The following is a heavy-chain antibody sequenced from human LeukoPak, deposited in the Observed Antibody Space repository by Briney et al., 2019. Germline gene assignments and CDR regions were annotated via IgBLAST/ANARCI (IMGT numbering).Heavy chain of an antibody. CDR1: GFTFSSYS. V-gene: IGHV3-21*01. CDR3: ACTMVRGVIYYYMDV. CDR2: ISSSSSYI. D-gene: IGHD3-10*01. Sequence: GGSLRLSCAASGFTFSSYSMNWVRQAPGKGLEWVSSISSSSSYIYYADSVKGRFTISRDNAKNSLYLQMNSLRAEDTAVYYCACTMVRGVIYYYMDVWGKGTTVTVSS. J-gene: IGHJ6*03.